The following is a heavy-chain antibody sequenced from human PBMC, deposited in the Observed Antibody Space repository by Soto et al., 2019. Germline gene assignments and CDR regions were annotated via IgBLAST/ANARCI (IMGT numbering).Heavy chain of an antibody. CDR2: ISYAGSNK. V-gene: IGHV3-30*18. CDR1: GVTISSYG. CDR3: AKGIDFWSGYPY. Sequence: GGGLGVSCASSGVTISSYGMHWVRKARGKGLEWVAVISYAGSNKYYADSVKCRFTIPRDNSKNTLYLQMNSLRAEDTAVHYCAKGIDFWSGYPYWGQGTLVTVSS. D-gene: IGHD3-3*01. J-gene: IGHJ4*02.